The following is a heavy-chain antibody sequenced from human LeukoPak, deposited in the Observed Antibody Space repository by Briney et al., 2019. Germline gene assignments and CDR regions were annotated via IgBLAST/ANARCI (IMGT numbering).Heavy chain of an antibody. CDR3: ARGGATRGRFEN. J-gene: IGHJ4*02. D-gene: IGHD1-26*01. Sequence: GGSLRLSCAASGFPFNVQTMSWVRQAPGKGLDWVASMRQGGSEIYYVDSVKGRFTISRDNPKNSLYLQMNSLRAEDTAVYYCARGGATRGRFENWGQGTLVTVSS. CDR1: GFPFNVQT. CDR2: MRQGGSEI. V-gene: IGHV3-7*01.